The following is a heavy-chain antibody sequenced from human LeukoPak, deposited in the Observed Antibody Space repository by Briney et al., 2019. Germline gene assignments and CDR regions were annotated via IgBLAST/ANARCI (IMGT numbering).Heavy chain of an antibody. CDR3: ARDYNY. V-gene: IGHV3-21*01. D-gene: IGHD3-10*01. J-gene: IGHJ4*02. Sequence: GGSLRLSCAASGFTFSSYSMNWVRQAPGEGLEWVSSISSSSSYIYYADSVKGRFTISRGNAKNSLYLQMNSLRAEDTAVYYCARDYNYWGQGTLVTVSS. CDR2: ISSSSSYI. CDR1: GFTFSSYS.